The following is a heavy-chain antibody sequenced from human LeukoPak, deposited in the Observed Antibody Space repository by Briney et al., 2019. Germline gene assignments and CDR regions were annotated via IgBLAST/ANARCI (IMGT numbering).Heavy chain of an antibody. Sequence: GGSLRLSCAASGFTVSSNYMSWVRQAPGKGLEWVSVIYSGGSTYYADSVKGRFTISRDNSKNTLYLQMNSLRAEDTAVYYCAKETSATIFGVVITHEFDYWGQGTLVTVSS. CDR1: GFTVSSNY. J-gene: IGHJ4*02. V-gene: IGHV3-53*01. CDR2: IYSGGST. CDR3: AKETSATIFGVVITHEFDY. D-gene: IGHD3-3*01.